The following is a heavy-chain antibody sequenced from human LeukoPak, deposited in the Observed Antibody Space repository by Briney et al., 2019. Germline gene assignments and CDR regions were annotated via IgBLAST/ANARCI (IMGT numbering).Heavy chain of an antibody. J-gene: IGHJ3*02. CDR3: AKDYTAMVSFAFDI. CDR2: INGDGKTA. V-gene: IGHV3-74*01. Sequence: GGSLRLSCAASGFTFSISWMHWVRQAPGEGLVWVSRINGDGKTATYADSVKGRFTISRDNARNKLYLQMNSMRAEDKAVYYCAKDYTAMVSFAFDIWGQGTMVTVSS. CDR1: GFTFSISW. D-gene: IGHD5-18*01.